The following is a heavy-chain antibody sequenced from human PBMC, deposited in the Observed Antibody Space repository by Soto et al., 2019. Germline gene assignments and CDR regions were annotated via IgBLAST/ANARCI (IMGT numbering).Heavy chain of an antibody. CDR3: ARSPRSSPYFDY. CDR2: IYPGDYET. V-gene: IGHV5-51*01. CDR1: GYTFSNFW. J-gene: IGHJ4*02. D-gene: IGHD6-13*01. Sequence: ESLKISCQCSGYTFSNFWIAWVRQLPGKGLEWMGIIYPGDYETRYSPSFHGKVTISADRSIGTAYLQWSSLEASDSAFYFCARSPRSSPYFDYWGQGALVTVSS.